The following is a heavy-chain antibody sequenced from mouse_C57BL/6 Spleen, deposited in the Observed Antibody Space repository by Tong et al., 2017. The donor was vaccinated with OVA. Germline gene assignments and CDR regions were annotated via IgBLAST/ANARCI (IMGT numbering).Heavy chain of an antibody. CDR3: ATNLYYFDY. J-gene: IGHJ2*01. CDR1: GYTFTSYW. D-gene: IGHD4-1*01. Sequence: VQLQESGPELVKPGASVKMSCKASGYTFTSYWMHWVKQRPGQGLEWIGMIDPSDSETRLNQKFKDKATLTVDKSSSTGYMQLSSPTSEDSAVYYCATNLYYFDYWGQGTTLTVSS. CDR2: IDPSDSET. V-gene: IGHV1-74*01.